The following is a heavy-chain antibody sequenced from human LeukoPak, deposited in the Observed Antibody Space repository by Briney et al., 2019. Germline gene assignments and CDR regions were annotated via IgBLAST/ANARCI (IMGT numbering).Heavy chain of an antibody. Sequence: GGSLRLSCAASGFTFSSYEMNWVRQAPGKGLEWVSYIRDSGNTIYYADSVKGRFTISRDNAKNSLYLQMNSLRAEDTAVYYCARKSGSGWYAGWFDPWGQGTPVTVSS. CDR3: ARKSGSGWYAGWFDP. CDR1: GFTFSSYE. D-gene: IGHD6-19*01. J-gene: IGHJ5*02. CDR2: IRDSGNTI. V-gene: IGHV3-48*03.